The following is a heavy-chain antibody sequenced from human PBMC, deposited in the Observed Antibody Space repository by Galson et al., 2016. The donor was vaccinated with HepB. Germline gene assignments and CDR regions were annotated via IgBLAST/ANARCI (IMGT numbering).Heavy chain of an antibody. D-gene: IGHD4-17*01. J-gene: IGHJ4*02. V-gene: IGHV3-30*04. CDR1: GFTFSSKA. CDR3: ARDGAPSYGDYPDY. CDR2: TSYDGSNK. Sequence: SLRLSCAASGFTFSSKAMHWVRQAPGKGLEWVAKTSYDGSNKFYADSVMGRFTISRDNSKNTLYLQMNSLRPEDTALYYCARDGAPSYGDYPDYWGQGTLVTGSS.